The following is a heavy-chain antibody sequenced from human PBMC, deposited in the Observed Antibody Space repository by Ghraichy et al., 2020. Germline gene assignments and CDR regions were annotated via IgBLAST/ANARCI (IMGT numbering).Heavy chain of an antibody. J-gene: IGHJ4*02. Sequence: GGSLRLSCAASGFTFSSYSMSWVRQAPGKGLEWVANIKQDGSEKFYVDSVKGRFTISRDNAKNSLYLQMNSLRAEDTALYYCARSRGVATPGDYWGQGTLVTVSS. V-gene: IGHV3-7*03. CDR2: IKQDGSEK. CDR3: ARSRGVATPGDY. D-gene: IGHD6-13*01. CDR1: GFTFSSYS.